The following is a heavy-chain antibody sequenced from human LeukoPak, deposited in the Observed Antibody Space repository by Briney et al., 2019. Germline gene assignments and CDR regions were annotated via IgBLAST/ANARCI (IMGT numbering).Heavy chain of an antibody. J-gene: IGHJ6*03. CDR3: AKDLITIFGVVIIFYYYYMDV. Sequence: GGSLRLSCAASGFTFSSYGMHWVRQAPGKGLEWVAFIRYDGSNKYYADSVKGRFTISRDNSKNTLYLQMNSLRAEDTAVYYWAKDLITIFGVVIIFYYYYMDVWGKGATVTVSS. D-gene: IGHD3-3*01. CDR2: IRYDGSNK. V-gene: IGHV3-30*02. CDR1: GFTFSSYG.